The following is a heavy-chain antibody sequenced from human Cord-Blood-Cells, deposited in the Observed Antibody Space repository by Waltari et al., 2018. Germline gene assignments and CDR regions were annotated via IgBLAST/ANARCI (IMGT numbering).Heavy chain of an antibody. D-gene: IGHD7-27*01. CDR2: ISWDGGST. J-gene: IGHJ3*02. Sequence: EVQLVESGGVVVQPGGSLRLSCAASGFTFDDDTMHWVRQAPGKGLEWVSLISWDGGSTYYADSVKGRFTISRDNSKNSLYLQMNSLRTEDTALYYCAKTITGDDAFDIWGQGTMVTVSS. CDR3: AKTITGDDAFDI. CDR1: GFTFDDDT. V-gene: IGHV3-43*01.